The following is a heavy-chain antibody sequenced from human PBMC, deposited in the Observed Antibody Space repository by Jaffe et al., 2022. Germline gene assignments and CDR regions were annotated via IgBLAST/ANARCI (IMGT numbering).Heavy chain of an antibody. Sequence: QVQLQESGPGLVKPSETLSLTCTVSGGSISSYYWSWIRQPPGKGLEWIGYIYYSGSTNYNPSLKSRVTISVDTSKNQFSLKLSSVTAADTAVYYCAREGLYRSSWYGGFDPWGQGTLVTVSS. V-gene: IGHV4-59*01. CDR2: IYYSGST. CDR3: AREGLYRSSWYGGFDP. J-gene: IGHJ5*02. D-gene: IGHD6-13*01. CDR1: GGSISSYY.